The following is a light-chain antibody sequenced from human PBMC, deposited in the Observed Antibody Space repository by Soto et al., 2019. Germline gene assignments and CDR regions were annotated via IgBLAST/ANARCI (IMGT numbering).Light chain of an antibody. J-gene: IGKJ1*01. Sequence: DIQMTQSPSSLSASVGDRVTITCRASQDIGICLAWYQQKSGRVPKLLIFTASTFQSGVPSRFSGSGSGTDFTVTISNLQPEGVATYFCQINVGAPRTFRQGTKVDIK. CDR1: QDIGIC. V-gene: IGKV1-27*01. CDR3: QINVGAPRT. CDR2: TAS.